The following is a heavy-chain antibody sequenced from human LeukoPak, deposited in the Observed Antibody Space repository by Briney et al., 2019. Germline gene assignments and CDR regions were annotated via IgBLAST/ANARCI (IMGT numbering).Heavy chain of an antibody. CDR2: IKWNGGST. V-gene: IGHV3-20*04. Sequence: GGSLRLSCAASGFTFDDYGMSWVRQVPGKGLEWVSGIKWNGGSTGYADSVKGRFTISRDNSKNTLYLQMNSLRAEDTAVYYCAKDRIVLMVYAIGASSYMDVWGKGTTVTVSS. J-gene: IGHJ6*03. CDR1: GFTFDDYG. D-gene: IGHD2-8*01. CDR3: AKDRIVLMVYAIGASSYMDV.